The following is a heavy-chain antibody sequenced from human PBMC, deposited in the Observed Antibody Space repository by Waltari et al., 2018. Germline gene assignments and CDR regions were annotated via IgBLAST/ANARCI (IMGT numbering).Heavy chain of an antibody. CDR2: IYTSGST. D-gene: IGHD6-13*01. J-gene: IGHJ4*02. V-gene: IGHV4-4*07. CDR3: ARERGSSSWYVPGYFDY. CDR1: GGSISSYY. Sequence: QVQLQESGPGLVKPSETLSLTCTVSGGSISSYYWSWIRQPAGKGLEWIGRIYTSGSTTYNPSLKSRVTMSVDTSKNQFSLKLSSVTAADTAVYYCARERGSSSWYVPGYFDYWGQGTLVTVSS.